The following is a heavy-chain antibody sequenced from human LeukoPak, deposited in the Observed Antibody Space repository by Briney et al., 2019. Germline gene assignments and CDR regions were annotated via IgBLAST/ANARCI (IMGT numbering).Heavy chain of an antibody. CDR3: AKDGGLWVSAHWGDS. D-gene: IGHD7-27*01. J-gene: IGHJ4*02. CDR1: GFTFGSYT. CDR2: ITTSDGNT. Sequence: GGSLRLSCAASGFTFGSYTMSWVRQAPGKGLGWVSTITTSDGNTYYADSVKGRFSVSRDNSKNTLFLQMNSLRAEDTAVYYCAKDGGLWVSAHWGDSWGRGTLVTVSS. V-gene: IGHV3-23*01.